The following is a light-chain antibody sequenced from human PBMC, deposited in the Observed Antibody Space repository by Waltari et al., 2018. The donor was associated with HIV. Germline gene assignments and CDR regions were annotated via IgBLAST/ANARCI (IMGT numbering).Light chain of an antibody. Sequence: ARAQNASVSGSLGQSITIFCAGINTNAVSWYQQRPPEVPKIIMFAVTQRPSGVSSRFSGYRSGDTAYLTISGLQPDDEADYYCCLFNRFDFVFGTGTRVTVL. CDR2: AVT. CDR1: NTNA. V-gene: IGLV2-23*02. CDR3: CLFNRFDFV. J-gene: IGLJ1*01.